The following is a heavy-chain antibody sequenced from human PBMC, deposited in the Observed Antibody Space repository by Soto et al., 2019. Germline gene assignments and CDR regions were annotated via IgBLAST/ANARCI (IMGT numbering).Heavy chain of an antibody. D-gene: IGHD6-13*01. CDR1: GYTFTSYA. CDR3: ARDVGEGDSSSWFYFDY. CDR2: INAGNGNT. J-gene: IGHJ4*02. V-gene: IGHV1-3*01. Sequence: QVQLVQSGAEVKKPGASVKVSCKASGYTFTSYAMHWVRQAPGQRLEWMGWINAGNGNTKYSQKFQGRVTITRDTSASTAYMELSSLRSEDTAVYYCARDVGEGDSSSWFYFDYWGQGTLVTVSS.